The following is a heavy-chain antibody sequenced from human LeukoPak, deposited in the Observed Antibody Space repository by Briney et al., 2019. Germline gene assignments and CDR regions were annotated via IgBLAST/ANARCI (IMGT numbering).Heavy chain of an antibody. D-gene: IGHD3-3*01. CDR1: GYTFTSYG. J-gene: IGHJ6*03. Sequence: GASVKVSCKASGYTFTSYGISRVRQAPGQGLEWMGWISAYNGNTNYAQKLQGRVTMTTDTSTSTAYMELRSLRSDDTAVYYCARVNSPDFWSGYHYYYYMDVWGKGTTVTVSS. V-gene: IGHV1-18*01. CDR3: ARVNSPDFWSGYHYYYYMDV. CDR2: ISAYNGNT.